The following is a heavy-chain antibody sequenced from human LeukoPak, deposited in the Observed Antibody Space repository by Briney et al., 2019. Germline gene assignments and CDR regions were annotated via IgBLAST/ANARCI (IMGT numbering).Heavy chain of an antibody. D-gene: IGHD1-26*01. CDR2: MNPNSGNT. CDR1: GYTFTSYD. J-gene: IGHJ5*02. Sequence: GASVKVSCKASGYTFTSYDINWVRQATGQGLEWMGWMNPNSGNTGYAQKFQGRVTITRNTSISTAYMELSSLRSEDTAVYYCARGRRVGAWRNWFDPWGQGTLVTVSS. V-gene: IGHV1-8*03. CDR3: ARGRRVGAWRNWFDP.